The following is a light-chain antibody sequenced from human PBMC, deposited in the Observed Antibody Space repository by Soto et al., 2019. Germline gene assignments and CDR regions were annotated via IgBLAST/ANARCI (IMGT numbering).Light chain of an antibody. CDR3: QQYGSSPVA. Sequence: EIVITQSPATLSVSPGERATLSCSASQSVSSDLAWYHQKPGQAPRLLIYAAYSRATGITDRFSGSGSGTDFTLTISRLEPEDFAVYYCQQYGSSPVAVGQGTKVEIK. J-gene: IGKJ1*01. CDR2: AAY. CDR1: QSVSSD. V-gene: IGKV3-20*01.